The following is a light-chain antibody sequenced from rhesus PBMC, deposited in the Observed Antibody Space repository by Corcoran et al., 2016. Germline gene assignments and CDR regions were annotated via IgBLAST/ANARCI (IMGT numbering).Light chain of an antibody. CDR1: QGISNW. J-gene: IGKJ1*01. V-gene: IGKV1-69*01. CDR3: QQYDNAPWT. Sequence: DIQMTQSPSPLSASVGDRVTISCRASQGISNWLAWYQQKPGKAPRLLIYRASNLETGVPSRFSGSGAGTDFTLTISNIQPEDVATYYCQQYDNAPWTFGQGTKVEIK. CDR2: RAS.